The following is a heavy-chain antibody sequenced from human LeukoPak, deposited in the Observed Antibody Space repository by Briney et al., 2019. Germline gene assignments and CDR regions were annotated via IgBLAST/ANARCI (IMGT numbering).Heavy chain of an antibody. CDR1: GFTFSSYG. J-gene: IGHJ6*02. V-gene: IGHV3-30*02. CDR3: ARRIAAAGLDYYYYGMDV. Sequence: GGSLRLSCAASGFTFSSYGMHWVRQAPGKGLEWVAFIRYDGSNKYYADSVKGRFTISRDNSKNTLYLQMNSLRAEDTAVYYCARRIAAAGLDYYYYGMDVWGQGTTVTVSS. D-gene: IGHD6-13*01. CDR2: IRYDGSNK.